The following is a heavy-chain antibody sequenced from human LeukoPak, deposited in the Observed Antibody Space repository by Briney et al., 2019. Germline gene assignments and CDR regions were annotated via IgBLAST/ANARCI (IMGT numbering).Heavy chain of an antibody. D-gene: IGHD6-13*01. CDR2: ISSSSSYI. CDR1: GFTFSSYS. CDR3: ARLPEPYSSSWYYA. Sequence: PGGSLRLSCAASGFTFSSYSMNWVRQAPGKGLEWASSISSSSSYIYYADSVKGRFTISRDNAKNSLYLQMNSLRAEDTAVYYCARLPEPYSSSWYYAWGQGTLVTVSS. J-gene: IGHJ4*02. V-gene: IGHV3-21*01.